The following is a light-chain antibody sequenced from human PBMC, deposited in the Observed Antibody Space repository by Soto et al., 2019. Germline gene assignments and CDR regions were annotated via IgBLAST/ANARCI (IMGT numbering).Light chain of an antibody. CDR1: QSVSSN. J-gene: IGKJ1*01. Sequence: VITQCPDTLYAAPGERATLSCRASQSVSSNLAWYQQQLGQAPRLLFYDGSTRAAGVPARFSGSGSGTEFSLTISSLQSEDFAVYYCQQYHYRPSWTFGQGTKVDIK. CDR2: DGS. CDR3: QQYHYRPSWT. V-gene: IGKV3-15*01.